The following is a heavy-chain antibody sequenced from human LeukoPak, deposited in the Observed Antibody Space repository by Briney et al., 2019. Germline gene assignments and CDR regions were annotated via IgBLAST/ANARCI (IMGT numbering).Heavy chain of an antibody. D-gene: IGHD3-10*01. V-gene: IGHV1-69*13. CDR2: IIPIFGTA. J-gene: IGHJ6*02. CDR1: GYTFTGYY. Sequence: ASVKVSCKASGYTFTGYYMHWVRQAPGQGLEWMGGIIPIFGTANYAQKFQGRVTITADESTSTAYMELSSLRSEDTAVYYCARDRVTMVRGDLYYYYGMDVWGQGTTVTVSS. CDR3: ARDRVTMVRGDLYYYYGMDV.